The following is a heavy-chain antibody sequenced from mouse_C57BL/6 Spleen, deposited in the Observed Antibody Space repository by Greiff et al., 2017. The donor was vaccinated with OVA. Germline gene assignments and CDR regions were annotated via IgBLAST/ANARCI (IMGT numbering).Heavy chain of an antibody. D-gene: IGHD1-1*01. Sequence: QVQLKEPGAELVRPGSSVKLSCKASGYTFTSYWMDWVKQRPGQGLEWIGNIYPSDSETHYNQKFKDKATLTVDKSSSTAYMQLSSLTSEDSAVYYCAREVTTVIPFFDYWGQGTTLTVSS. CDR1: GYTFTSYW. J-gene: IGHJ2*01. CDR3: AREVTTVIPFFDY. CDR2: IYPSDSET. V-gene: IGHV1-61*01.